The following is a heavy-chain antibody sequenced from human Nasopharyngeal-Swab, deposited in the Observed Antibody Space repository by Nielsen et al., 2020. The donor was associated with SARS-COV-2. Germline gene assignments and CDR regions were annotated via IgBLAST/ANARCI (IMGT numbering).Heavy chain of an antibody. CDR1: GSFFNTYW. D-gene: IGHD3-10*01. V-gene: IGHV5-51*01. CDR3: ARTEYGSGTNFDY. Sequence: GESLKISCKASGSFFNTYWIGWVRQMPGKGLEWMGIIFPDDSDTRYSPSFQGQVTISVDASTTTAYLQWSSLKASDTAMYYCARTEYGSGTNFDYWGQGTLVTVSS. J-gene: IGHJ4*02. CDR2: IFPDDSDT.